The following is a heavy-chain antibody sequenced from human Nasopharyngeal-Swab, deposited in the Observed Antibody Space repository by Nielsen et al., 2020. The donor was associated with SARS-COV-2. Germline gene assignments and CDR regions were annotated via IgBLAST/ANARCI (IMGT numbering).Heavy chain of an antibody. CDR2: IGGSGGST. Sequence: GESLKISCAASGFTFNNYAMSWVRQAPGKGPEWVSTIGGSGGSTDYADSVKGRFTISRDNSKNTLYLQMNSLRAEDTAIYYCAKGPVAGFDNWGQGTLVTVSS. D-gene: IGHD6-19*01. V-gene: IGHV3-23*01. CDR3: AKGPVAGFDN. CDR1: GFTFNNYA. J-gene: IGHJ4*02.